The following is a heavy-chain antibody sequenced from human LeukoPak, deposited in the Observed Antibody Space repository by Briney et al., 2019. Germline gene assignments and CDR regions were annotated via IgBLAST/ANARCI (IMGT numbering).Heavy chain of an antibody. D-gene: IGHD3-16*01. CDR3: AKDTTPLGCYFDY. CDR1: GFMYEDYA. V-gene: IGHV3-9*03. CDR2: ISWNSGSI. Sequence: GKPLRRSGAPSGFMYEDYARQWLRDPLGKALVGLSGISWNSGSIGYADSVKGRLTISRDNAKISLYLQMSSLRGEDMAFDYCAKDTTPLGCYFDYWGQGTLVTVS. J-gene: IGHJ4*02.